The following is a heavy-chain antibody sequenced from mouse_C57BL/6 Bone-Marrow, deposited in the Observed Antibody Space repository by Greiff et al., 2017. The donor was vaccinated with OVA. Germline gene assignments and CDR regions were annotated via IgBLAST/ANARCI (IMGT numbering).Heavy chain of an antibody. Sequence: LVESGGGLVKPGGSLKLSCAASGFTFSSYTMSWVRQTPEKRLEWVATISGGGGNTYYPDSVKGRFTISRDNAKNTLYLQMSSLRSEDTALYYCARHVGWPPRGWYCDVWGTGTTVTVSS. V-gene: IGHV5-9*01. J-gene: IGHJ1*03. CDR3: ARHVGWPPRGWYCDV. CDR2: ISGGGGNT. D-gene: IGHD2-3*01. CDR1: GFTFSSYT.